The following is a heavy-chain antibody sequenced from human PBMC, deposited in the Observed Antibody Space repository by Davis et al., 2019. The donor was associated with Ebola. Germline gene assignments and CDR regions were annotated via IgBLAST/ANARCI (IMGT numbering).Heavy chain of an antibody. J-gene: IGHJ3*02. CDR1: GDSVSSNSAA. CDR3: ARARGLMVYAICGGDCLWAFDI. V-gene: IGHV6-1*01. CDR2: TYYRSKWYN. D-gene: IGHD2-8*01. Sequence: HSQTLSLTCAISGDSVSSNSAAWNWIRQSPSRGLEWLGRTYYRSKWYNDYAVSVKSRITINPDTSKNQFSLQLNSVTPEDTAVYYCARARGLMVYAICGGDCLWAFDIWGQGTMVTVSS.